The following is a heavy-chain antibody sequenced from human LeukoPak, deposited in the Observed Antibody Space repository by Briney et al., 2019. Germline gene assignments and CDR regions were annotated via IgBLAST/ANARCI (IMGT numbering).Heavy chain of an antibody. CDR3: ARDVSLAAAPPRAFDI. CDR1: GFTVSSNY. J-gene: IGHJ3*02. D-gene: IGHD6-13*01. CDR2: IYSGGST. V-gene: IGHV3-53*01. Sequence: PGGSLRLSCAASGFTVSSNYMSWVRQAPGKGLEWVSVIYSGGSTYYADSVKGRFTISRDNSKNTLYLQMNSLRAEDTAVYYCARDVSLAAAPPRAFDIWGQGTMVTVSS.